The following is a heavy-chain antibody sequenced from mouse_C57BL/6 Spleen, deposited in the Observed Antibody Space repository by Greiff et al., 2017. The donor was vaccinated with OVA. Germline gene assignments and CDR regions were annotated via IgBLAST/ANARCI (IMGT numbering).Heavy chain of an antibody. J-gene: IGHJ2*01. CDR1: GYTFTDYY. Sequence: QVQLQQSGAELVRPGASVKLSCKASGYTFTDYYINWVKQRPGPGLEWIARIYPGSGNTYYNEKFKGKATLTAEKSSSTAYLQLISLTSEDAAVYYCARGNYGSSYDYWGQGTTLTVAS. CDR3: ARGNYGSSYDY. CDR2: IYPGSGNT. D-gene: IGHD1-1*01. V-gene: IGHV1-76*01.